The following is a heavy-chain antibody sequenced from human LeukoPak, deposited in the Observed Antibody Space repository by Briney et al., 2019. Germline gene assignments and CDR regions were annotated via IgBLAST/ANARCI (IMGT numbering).Heavy chain of an antibody. J-gene: IGHJ4*02. V-gene: IGHV4-59*01. D-gene: IGHD1-26*01. CDR1: GGSISSYY. Sequence: PSETLSLTCTVSGGSISSYYWSWIRQPPGKGLEWIGYIYYSGSTNYNPSLKSRVTISVDTSKNQFSLKLSSVTAADTAVYNCARVEWGLLRFDYWGQGTLVTVSS. CDR2: IYYSGST. CDR3: ARVEWGLLRFDY.